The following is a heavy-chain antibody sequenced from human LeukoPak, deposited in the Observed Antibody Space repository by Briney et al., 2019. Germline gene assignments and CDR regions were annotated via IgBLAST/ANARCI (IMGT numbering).Heavy chain of an antibody. Sequence: PSETLSLTCTVSGGSISSYYWSWVRQPPGKGLEWIGYIYYSGTTNYNPSLKSRVTISVDTSKNQFSLKLSSVTAADTAVYYCAGHHPRNTVDFWGQGTLVTVSS. J-gene: IGHJ4*02. V-gene: IGHV4-59*08. D-gene: IGHD2/OR15-2a*01. CDR3: AGHHPRNTVDF. CDR2: IYYSGTT. CDR1: GGSISSYY.